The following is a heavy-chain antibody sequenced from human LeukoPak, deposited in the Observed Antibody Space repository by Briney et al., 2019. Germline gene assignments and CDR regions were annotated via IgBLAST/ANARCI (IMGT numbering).Heavy chain of an antibody. CDR2: INPNSGGT. J-gene: IGHJ5*02. CDR3: ARRNSSGYYEVDWFDP. D-gene: IGHD3-22*01. CDR1: GYTFTGYY. V-gene: IGHV1-2*02. Sequence: GASVKVSCKASGYTFTGYYMHWVRQAPGQGLEWMGWINPNSGGTNYAQKFQGRVTMTRDTSISTAYMELSRLRSDDTAVYYCARRNSSGYYEVDWFDPWGQGTLVTVSS.